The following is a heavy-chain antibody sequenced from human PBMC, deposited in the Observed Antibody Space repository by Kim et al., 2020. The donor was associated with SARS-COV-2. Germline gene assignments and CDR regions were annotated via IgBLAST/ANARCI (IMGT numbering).Heavy chain of an antibody. V-gene: IGHV4-31*03. CDR2: IYYSGST. Sequence: SETLSLTCTVSGGSISSGGYYWSWIRQHPGKGLEWIGYIYYSGSTYYNPSLKSRVTISVDTSKNQFSLKLSSVTAADTAVYYCARGYYYDSSLDYWGQGTLVTVSS. CDR3: ARGYYYDSSLDY. CDR1: GGSISSGGYY. D-gene: IGHD3-22*01. J-gene: IGHJ4*02.